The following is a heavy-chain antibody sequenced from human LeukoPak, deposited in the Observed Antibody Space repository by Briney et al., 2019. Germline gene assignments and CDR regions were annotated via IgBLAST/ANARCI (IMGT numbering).Heavy chain of an antibody. CDR3: ARDGNERYFDY. CDR2: IWYDGSNK. D-gene: IGHD1-1*01. Sequence: PGRSLRLSCAASGFTFSSYGMHWVRQAPGKGLEWVAVIWYDGSNKYYADSVKGRFTISRDNSKTTLYLQMNSLRAEDTAVYYCARDGNERYFDYWGQGTLVTVSS. CDR1: GFTFSSYG. J-gene: IGHJ4*02. V-gene: IGHV3-33*01.